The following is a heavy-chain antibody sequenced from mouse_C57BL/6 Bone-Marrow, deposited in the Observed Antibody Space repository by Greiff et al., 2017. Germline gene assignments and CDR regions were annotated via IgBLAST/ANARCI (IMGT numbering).Heavy chain of an antibody. CDR1: GYTFTSYW. J-gene: IGHJ3*01. CDR3: AREGDGYYSAWFAY. V-gene: IGHV1-69*01. Sequence: VKLQQPGAELVMPGASVKLSCKASGYTFTSYWMHWVKQRPGQGLEWIGEIDPSNSYTNYNQKFKGKSTLTVDKSSSTAYMQLSSLTSEDSAVYYCAREGDGYYSAWFAYWGQGTLVTVSA. D-gene: IGHD2-3*01. CDR2: IDPSNSYT.